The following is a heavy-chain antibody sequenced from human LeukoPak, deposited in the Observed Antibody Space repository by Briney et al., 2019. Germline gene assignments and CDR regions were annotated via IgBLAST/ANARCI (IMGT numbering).Heavy chain of an antibody. CDR1: GGSISSGSYY. CDR2: IYTSGST. CDR3: ARALYYYDSSGYLGY. D-gene: IGHD3-22*01. Sequence: KPSQTLSLTCTVSGGSISSGSYYWSWIRQPAGKGLEWIGRIYTSGSTNYNPSLKSRVTISVDTSKNQFSLKLSSVTAADTAVYYCARALYYYDSSGYLGYWGQGTLVTVSS. V-gene: IGHV4-61*02. J-gene: IGHJ4*02.